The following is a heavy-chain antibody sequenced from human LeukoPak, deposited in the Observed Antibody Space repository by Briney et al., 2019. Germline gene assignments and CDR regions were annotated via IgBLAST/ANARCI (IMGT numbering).Heavy chain of an antibody. CDR3: ARDKAVTTELTQYFQH. Sequence: ASVTVSCNASGYTFTNYGVSWVRQAPGPGLEWMGWISAYNGYTNYAQKFQFRVTMTTDTSTSTAYMELRSQTSDDTAVYYCARDKAVTTELTQYFQHWGQGTLVTVSS. CDR1: GYTFTNYG. CDR2: ISAYNGYT. D-gene: IGHD4-11*01. V-gene: IGHV1-18*01. J-gene: IGHJ1*01.